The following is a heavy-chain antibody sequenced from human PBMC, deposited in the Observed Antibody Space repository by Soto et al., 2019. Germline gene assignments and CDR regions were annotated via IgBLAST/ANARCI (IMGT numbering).Heavy chain of an antibody. D-gene: IGHD3-10*01. CDR3: ARRGSGHTFDY. CDR2: LYSGST. J-gene: IGHJ4*02. CDR1: GASISRGGFH. V-gene: IGHV4-39*01. Sequence: QLQLQESGPGLVKPSETLSLTCAVSGASISRGGFHWGWIRQPPGQGLEWIGSLYSGSTYYNPSLKSRVTISADTSNSECSLRLTSLTAADTAVYYCARRGSGHTFDYWGQGTLVTVSS.